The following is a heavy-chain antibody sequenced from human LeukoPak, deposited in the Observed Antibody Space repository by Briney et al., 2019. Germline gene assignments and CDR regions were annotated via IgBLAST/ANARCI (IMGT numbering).Heavy chain of an antibody. V-gene: IGHV1-18*01. D-gene: IGHD3-3*01. CDR2: ISAYNGNT. CDR1: GYTFTSYG. J-gene: IGHJ4*02. CDR3: ATSYYDFWSGYFVAYDY. Sequence: RASVKVSCKASGYTFTSYGISWVRQAPGQGLEWMGWISAYNGNTNYAQKLQARVTMTTDTSTSTAYMELRSLRSDDTAVYYCATSYYDFWSGYFVAYDYWGQGTLVTVSS.